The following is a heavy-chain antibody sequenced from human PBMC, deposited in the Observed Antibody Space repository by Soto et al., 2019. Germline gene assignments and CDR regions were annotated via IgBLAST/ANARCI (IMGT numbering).Heavy chain of an antibody. D-gene: IGHD1-1*01. Sequence: PGGSLRLSCAASGFTFSSYSMNWVRQAPGKGLEWVSSISSSSSYIYYADSVKGRFTISRDNAKNSLYLQMNSLRAEDTAVYYCARDLLLEPPPLYWGQGTLVTVSS. CDR2: ISSSSSYI. J-gene: IGHJ4*02. CDR1: GFTFSSYS. CDR3: ARDLLLEPPPLY. V-gene: IGHV3-21*01.